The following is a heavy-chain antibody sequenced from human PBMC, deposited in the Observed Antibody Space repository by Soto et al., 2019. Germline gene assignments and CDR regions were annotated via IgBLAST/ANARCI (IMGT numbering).Heavy chain of an antibody. CDR1: GFTFSSYA. CDR2: ISGSGGST. V-gene: IGHV3-23*01. D-gene: IGHD4-17*01. J-gene: IGHJ2*01. CDR3: AKDRVSGDYIRYFDL. Sequence: EVQLLESGGGLVQPGGSLRLSCAASGFTFSSYAMSWVRQAPGKGLEWVSAISGSGGSTYYADSVKGRFTISRDNSKNTLYLQMNSLRAEDKAVYYCAKDRVSGDYIRYFDLWGRGTLVPVSS.